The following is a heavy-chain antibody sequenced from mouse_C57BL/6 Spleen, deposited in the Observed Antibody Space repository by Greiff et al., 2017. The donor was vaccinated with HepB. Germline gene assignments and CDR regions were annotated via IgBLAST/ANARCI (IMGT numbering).Heavy chain of an antibody. J-gene: IGHJ4*01. CDR1: GYTFTSYW. V-gene: IGHV1-64*01. Sequence: QVHVKQSGAELVKPGASVKLSCKASGYTFTSYWMHWVKQRPGQGLEWIGMIHPNSGSTNYNEKFKSKATLTVDKSSSTAYMQLSSLTSEDSAVYYCAIGMGFYYAMDYWGQGTSVTVSS. CDR2: IHPNSGST. D-gene: IGHD3-1*01. CDR3: AIGMGFYYAMDY.